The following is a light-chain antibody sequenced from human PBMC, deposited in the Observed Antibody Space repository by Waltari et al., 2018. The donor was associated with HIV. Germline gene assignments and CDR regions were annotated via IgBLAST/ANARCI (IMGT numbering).Light chain of an antibody. CDR2: KAS. CDR3: QQYNSYPLT. V-gene: IGKV1-5*03. J-gene: IGKJ4*01. CDR1: QSISRR. Sequence: DTQVTPSTCTLSASVGDTVTITCRARQSISRRLAWYQQKPGRAPNLLIYKASSLQSGVPSRFSGSGFGTDFTLTISSLQPDDSATYYCQQYNSYPLTFGGGTKVEIK.